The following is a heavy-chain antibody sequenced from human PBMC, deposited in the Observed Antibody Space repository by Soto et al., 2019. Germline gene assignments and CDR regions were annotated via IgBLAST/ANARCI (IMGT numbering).Heavy chain of an antibody. CDR2: VYYTGTT. CDR3: ARDLAAVPRAFDY. Sequence: SETLSLTCTVSGGSISSYFYIWVRQPPGKGREWIGSVYYTGTTDYNPSLKSRVTISVDTSKTQFSLNLRSVTAADTAVYYCARDLAAVPRAFDYWGRGTLVTVSS. J-gene: IGHJ4*02. V-gene: IGHV4-59*01. D-gene: IGHD6-13*01. CDR1: GGSISSYF.